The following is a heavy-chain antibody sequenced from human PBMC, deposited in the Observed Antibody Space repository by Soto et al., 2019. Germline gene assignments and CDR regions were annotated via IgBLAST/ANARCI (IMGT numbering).Heavy chain of an antibody. CDR1: GGTFSSYA. V-gene: IGHV1-69*05. D-gene: IGHD3-22*01. CDR2: IIPIFGTA. J-gene: IGHJ4*02. Sequence: GASVKVSCKASGGTFSSYAISWVRQAPGQGLEWMGGIIPIFGTANYAQKFQGRVTMTRDTSTSTVYMELSSLRSEDTAVYYCARPLDYYDSSGYYLPLAYRAQGTLVTVSS. CDR3: ARPLDYYDSSGYYLPLAY.